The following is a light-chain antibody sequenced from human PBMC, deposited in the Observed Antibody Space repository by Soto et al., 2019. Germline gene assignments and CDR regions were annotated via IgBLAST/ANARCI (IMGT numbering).Light chain of an antibody. CDR1: SSDVGGYNF. CDR2: DVT. V-gene: IGLV2-8*01. Sequence: QSALTQPPSASGSPGQSVTISCTGASSDVGGYNFVSWYQQHPGKAPKLMIYDVTKRPSGVPDRFSGSKSGNTASLTVSVLQADDEADYYCSSYAGSSVPVAFGGGTKLTVL. CDR3: SSYAGSSVPVA. J-gene: IGLJ2*01.